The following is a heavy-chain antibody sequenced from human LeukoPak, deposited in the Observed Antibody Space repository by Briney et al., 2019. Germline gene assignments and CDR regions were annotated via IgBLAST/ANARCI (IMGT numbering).Heavy chain of an antibody. CDR3: ARGDYGDCTYYFDY. J-gene: IGHJ4*02. CDR2: IKQDGSEK. D-gene: IGHD4-17*01. CDR1: GFTFSSYW. V-gene: IGHV3-7*04. Sequence: GGSLRLSCAASGFTFSSYWMSWVRQAPGKGLEWVANIKQDGSEKYYVDSVKGRFTISRDNAKNSLYLQMNSLRAEDTAVYYCARGDYGDCTYYFDYWGQGTLVTVSS.